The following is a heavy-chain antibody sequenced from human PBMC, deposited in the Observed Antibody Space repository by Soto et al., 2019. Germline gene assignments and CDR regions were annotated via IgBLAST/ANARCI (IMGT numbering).Heavy chain of an antibody. D-gene: IGHD3-10*01. CDR2: ISAIIGKA. CDR1: GYTFASYG. Sequence: SVKVSCKASGYTFASYGISWVRQAPGQGLEWMGGISAIIGKANYAQKFQGRVTITTDESTSTAYMELSSLRSEDTAVYYCARGTPYYYGSGSYPPVSYWGQGTLVTVSS. CDR3: ARGTPYYYGSGSYPPVSY. V-gene: IGHV1-69*05. J-gene: IGHJ4*02.